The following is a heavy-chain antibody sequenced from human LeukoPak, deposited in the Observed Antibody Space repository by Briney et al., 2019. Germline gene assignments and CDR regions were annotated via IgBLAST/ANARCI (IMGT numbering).Heavy chain of an antibody. J-gene: IGHJ4*02. CDR2: ISASGGSA. Sequence: GGSLRLSCAASGFTFNNYAMNWVRQAPGKGLEWVSDISASGGSADYADSVKGRFTFSRDNSKNTLYLQMNSLRAEDTAVYHCAKVGDGGNHLSFFDYWGQGALVTVSS. CDR1: GFTFNNYA. V-gene: IGHV3-23*01. D-gene: IGHD1-14*01. CDR3: AKVGDGGNHLSFFDY.